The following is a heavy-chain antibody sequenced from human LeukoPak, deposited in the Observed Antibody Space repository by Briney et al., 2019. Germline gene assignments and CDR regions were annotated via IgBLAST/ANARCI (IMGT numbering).Heavy chain of an antibody. V-gene: IGHV3-33*01. CDR3: ARESGEYNAFDI. Sequence: GRSLRLTCEASGFTFSSYAMHWVRQAPGKGLEWVAVIWFDGTTKFYGDSVTGRFTISRDNSKNTLYLQMNSLRAEDTAVYYCARESGEYNAFDIWGQGTMVTVSS. CDR2: IWFDGTTK. D-gene: IGHD3-10*01. CDR1: GFTFSSYA. J-gene: IGHJ3*02.